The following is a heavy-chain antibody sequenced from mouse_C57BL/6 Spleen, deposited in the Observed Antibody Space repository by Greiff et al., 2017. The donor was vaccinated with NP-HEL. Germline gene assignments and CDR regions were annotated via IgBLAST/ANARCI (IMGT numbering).Heavy chain of an antibody. CDR3: AGGYGSPFYAMDY. D-gene: IGHD1-1*01. Sequence: QVQLQQPGAELVMPGASVKLSCKASGYTFTSYWMHWVKQRPGQGLEWIGEIDPSDSYTNYNQKFKGKSTLTVDKSSSTAYMQLSSLTSEDSAVYYCAGGYGSPFYAMDYWGQGTSVTVSS. V-gene: IGHV1-69*01. J-gene: IGHJ4*01. CDR1: GYTFTSYW. CDR2: IDPSDSYT.